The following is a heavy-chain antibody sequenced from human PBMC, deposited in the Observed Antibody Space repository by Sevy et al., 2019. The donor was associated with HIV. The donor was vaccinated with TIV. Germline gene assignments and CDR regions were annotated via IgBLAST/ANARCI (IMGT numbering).Heavy chain of an antibody. J-gene: IGHJ4*02. CDR2: IYYSGST. D-gene: IGHD3-10*01. CDR1: GGSISSGGYY. Sequence: SDTLSLTCTVSGGSISSGGYYWSWIRQHPGKGLEWIGYIYYSGSTYYNPSLKSRVTISVDTSKNQFSLKLSSVTAADTAVYYCARGLSRLYYYGSGGFDYWGQGTLVTVSS. CDR3: ARGLSRLYYYGSGGFDY. V-gene: IGHV4-31*03.